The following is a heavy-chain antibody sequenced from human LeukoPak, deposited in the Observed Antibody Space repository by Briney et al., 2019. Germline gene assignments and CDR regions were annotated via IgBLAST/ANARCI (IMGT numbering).Heavy chain of an antibody. Sequence: SETLSLTCTVSGGSISSSSYYWGWIRQPPGKGLEGFGRIYYSGSTYYNPSLKSRVTISVDTSKNQFTLKLSSVTAADRAVYYCARLGAAAGYYFYYMDVWGKGPTVTVSS. D-gene: IGHD6-13*01. CDR2: IYYSGST. CDR3: ARLGAAAGYYFYYMDV. CDR1: GGSISSSSYY. J-gene: IGHJ6*03. V-gene: IGHV4-39*01.